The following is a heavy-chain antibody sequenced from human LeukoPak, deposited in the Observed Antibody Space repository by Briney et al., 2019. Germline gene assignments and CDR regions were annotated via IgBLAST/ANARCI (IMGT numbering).Heavy chain of an antibody. D-gene: IGHD4-17*01. CDR2: TYYRSKWYN. Sequence: SQTLSLTCAISGDSVSSNSAAWNWIRQSPSRGLEWLGRTYYRSKWYNDYAVSVKSRITISPDTSKNQFSLQLNSVTPEDTAVYYCAKNYGDSNWFDPWGQGTLVTVSS. J-gene: IGHJ5*02. CDR1: GDSVSSNSAA. V-gene: IGHV6-1*01. CDR3: AKNYGDSNWFDP.